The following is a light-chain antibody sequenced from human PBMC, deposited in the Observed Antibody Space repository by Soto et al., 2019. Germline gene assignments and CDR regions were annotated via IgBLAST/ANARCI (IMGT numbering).Light chain of an antibody. CDR1: ASNIGAGYE. Sequence: QSVLPQPPSGSGAPGPRGTISCTGSASNIGAGYEVHWYQQVPGTAPKLLVSGHNNRPAEVPDRFFGSKSGTSASLTITELLAEDEADYYCQSFDSGLGGSGVFGGGTKVTVL. J-gene: IGLJ3*02. CDR2: GHN. V-gene: IGLV1-40*01. CDR3: QSFDSGLGGSGV.